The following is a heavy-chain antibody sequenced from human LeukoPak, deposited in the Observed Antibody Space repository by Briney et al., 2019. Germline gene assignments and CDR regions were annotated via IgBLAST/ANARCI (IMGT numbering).Heavy chain of an antibody. CDR3: ARVYCLSTDCYFYYMDV. Sequence: GGSLRLSCAASGFTFDDYAMSWVRHAPGKGLEWVSGINWSGGSTGYADSVKGRLTISRDNAKNSLYLQMNSLRAEDTALYYCARVYCLSTDCYFYYMDVWGKGTTVTVSS. D-gene: IGHD2-2*01. V-gene: IGHV3-20*04. J-gene: IGHJ6*03. CDR2: INWSGGST. CDR1: GFTFDDYA.